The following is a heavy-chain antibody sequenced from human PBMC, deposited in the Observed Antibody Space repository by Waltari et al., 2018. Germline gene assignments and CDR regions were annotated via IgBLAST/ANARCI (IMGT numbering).Heavy chain of an antibody. Sequence: QVQLVQSGAEVKQPGSSVKVSCKASGGTFSSYAISWVRQAPAQGREWMGGIIPIFGTANYAQKFQGRVTITADEATSTAYMELSSLRSEDTAVYYCARARRAAYCGGDCPPQYGMDVWGQGTTVTVSS. V-gene: IGHV1-69*13. CDR1: GGTFSSYA. J-gene: IGHJ6*02. CDR2: IIPIFGTA. CDR3: ARARRAAYCGGDCPPQYGMDV. D-gene: IGHD2-21*01.